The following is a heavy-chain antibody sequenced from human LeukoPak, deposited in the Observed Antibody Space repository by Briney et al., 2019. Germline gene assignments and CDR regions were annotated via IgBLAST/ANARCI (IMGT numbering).Heavy chain of an antibody. CDR3: ARGGIYYFWSGYRTNNWFDP. CDR2: IISSSRYI. CDR1: GFTFSSYS. J-gene: IGHJ5*02. Sequence: PGGSLRLSCAASGFTFSSYSMNWVRQAPGKGLEWVSSIISSSRYIYYADSVKGRFTISRDNAKNSLYLKLNSMTAEDTAVYYCARGGIYYFWSGYRTNNWFDPWGQGTLVTVSS. V-gene: IGHV3-21*01. D-gene: IGHD3-3*01.